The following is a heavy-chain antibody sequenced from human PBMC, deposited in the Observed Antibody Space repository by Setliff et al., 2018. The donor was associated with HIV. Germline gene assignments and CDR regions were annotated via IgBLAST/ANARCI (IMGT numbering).Heavy chain of an antibody. J-gene: IGHJ3*02. CDR1: GGSVSSGDYY. D-gene: IGHD3-22*01. Sequence: SETLSLTCTVSGGSVSSGDYYWSWIRQPPGKGLEWIGYIYYSGSTYYNPSLKSRVTISVDTSKNQFSLKLSSVTAADTVVYYCARVNYYDSSGYYEDAFDIWGQGTMVTVSS. V-gene: IGHV4-30-4*08. CDR2: IYYSGST. CDR3: ARVNYYDSSGYYEDAFDI.